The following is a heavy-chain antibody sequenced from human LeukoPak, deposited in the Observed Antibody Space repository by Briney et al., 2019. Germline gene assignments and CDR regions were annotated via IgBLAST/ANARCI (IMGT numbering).Heavy chain of an antibody. J-gene: IGHJ3*02. CDR2: IYYSVST. D-gene: IGHD4-17*01. CDR1: RGSITNYS. V-gene: IGHV4-59*01. Sequence: SETPSLTPTLSRGSITNYSWSWIRHPPAERLERIGYIYYSVSTNYNPSLKSRVTISVDTSKNQFSLKLSSVTAADTAVYYCARAGTTGGAFDIWGQGTMVTVSS. CDR3: ARAGTTGGAFDI.